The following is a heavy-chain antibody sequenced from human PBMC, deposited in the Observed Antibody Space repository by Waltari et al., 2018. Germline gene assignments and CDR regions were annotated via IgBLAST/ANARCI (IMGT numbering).Heavy chain of an antibody. CDR2: INPYSGGT. Sequence: QVQLVQSGAEVKKPGASVKVSCKPSGSTFTGYYLYWVRQAPGQGLEWMGWINPYSGGTAYAQKFQGRVTLTRDTSISTAYMELNRLISDDSAMYYCATAPDAFQIINWGQGTLVTVSS. CDR3: ATAPDAFQIIN. V-gene: IGHV1-2*02. D-gene: IGHD2-2*01. CDR1: GSTFTGYY. J-gene: IGHJ4*02.